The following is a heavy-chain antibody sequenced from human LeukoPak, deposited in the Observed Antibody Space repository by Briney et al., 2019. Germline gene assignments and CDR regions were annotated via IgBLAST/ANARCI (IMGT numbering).Heavy chain of an antibody. J-gene: IGHJ5*02. CDR3: AKNNRRSNSRWFDP. D-gene: IGHD4-23*01. Sequence: PGRSLRLSCAASGFTFSSYGMHWVRQAPGKGLEWVAVIWYDGSNKYYADSVKGRFTISRDNSKNTLYLQMNSLRAEDTAVYYCAKNNRRSNSRWFDPWGQGTLVTVSS. CDR1: GFTFSSYG. CDR2: IWYDGSNK. V-gene: IGHV3-33*06.